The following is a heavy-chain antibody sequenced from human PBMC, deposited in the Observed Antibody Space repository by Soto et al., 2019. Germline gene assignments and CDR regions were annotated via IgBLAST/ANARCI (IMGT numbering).Heavy chain of an antibody. CDR1: GDSLFTNGVA. Sequence: QVQLQQSGPGLVKPSQTLSLTCAISGDSLFTNGVAWNWIRLSPSRGLEWLGRTYYRSKWSNDYGISLKSRITINPDTSKHQSPLQLTSVAPEATAVYFCPRARNSSFEIWGHGKMVSVSS. J-gene: IGHJ3*02. D-gene: IGHD6-13*01. CDR3: PRARNSSFEI. V-gene: IGHV6-1*01. CDR2: TYYRSKWSN.